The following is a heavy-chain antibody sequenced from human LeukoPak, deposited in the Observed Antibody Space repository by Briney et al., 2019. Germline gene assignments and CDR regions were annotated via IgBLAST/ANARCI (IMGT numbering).Heavy chain of an antibody. J-gene: IGHJ5*02. V-gene: IGHV3-49*04. D-gene: IGHD6-13*01. CDR3: TRGVAAAGTFFRWFDP. CDR2: IRSKAYGGTT. CDR1: GFTFGDYA. Sequence: GGSLRLSCTASGFTFGDYAMSWVRQAPGKGLEWVGFIRSKAYGGTTEYAASVKGRFTISRDDSKSIAYLQMNSLKTEDTAVYYCTRGVAAAGTFFRWFDPWGQGTLVTVSS.